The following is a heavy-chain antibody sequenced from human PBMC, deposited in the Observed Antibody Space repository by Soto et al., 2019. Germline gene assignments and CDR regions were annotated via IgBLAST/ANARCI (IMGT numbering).Heavy chain of an antibody. J-gene: IGHJ6*02. Sequence: PGGSLRLSCAASRFTLSSYAMHWVRQAPGKGLEWVAVISYDGSNKYYADSVKGRFTISRDNSKNTLYLQMNSLRAEDTAVYYCARDSHQNYHYGMDVWGQGT. V-gene: IGHV3-30-3*01. CDR3: ARDSHQNYHYGMDV. CDR2: ISYDGSNK. CDR1: RFTLSSYA.